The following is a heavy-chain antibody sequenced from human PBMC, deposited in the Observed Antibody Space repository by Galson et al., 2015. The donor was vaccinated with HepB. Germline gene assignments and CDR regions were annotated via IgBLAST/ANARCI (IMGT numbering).Heavy chain of an antibody. CDR1: GYPFTTYD. CDR2: MNPNSGYT. J-gene: IGHJ3*02. D-gene: IGHD1-26*01. V-gene: IGHV1-8*01. CDR3: ATEGVNGAWEALDI. Sequence: SVKVSCKASGYPFTTYDINWVRQAPGQGLEWMGWMNPNSGYTAYAQKLQGRVAMTRNTSITTAYMDLSSLTSEDTAVYYCATEGVNGAWEALDIWGQGTMVTVSS.